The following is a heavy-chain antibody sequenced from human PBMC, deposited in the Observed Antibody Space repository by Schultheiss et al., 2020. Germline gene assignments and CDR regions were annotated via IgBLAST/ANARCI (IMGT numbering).Heavy chain of an antibody. Sequence: GGSLRLSCAASGFTFSSYSMNWVRQAPGKGLEWVSYISSSSSTIYYADSVKGRFTVSRDNAENSLYLQMNSLRVEDTAVYYCARDVAGYSSGWYPDYWGQGTLVTVSS. CDR3: ARDVAGYSSGWYPDY. CDR1: GFTFSSYS. D-gene: IGHD6-19*01. J-gene: IGHJ4*02. V-gene: IGHV3-48*04. CDR2: ISSSSSTI.